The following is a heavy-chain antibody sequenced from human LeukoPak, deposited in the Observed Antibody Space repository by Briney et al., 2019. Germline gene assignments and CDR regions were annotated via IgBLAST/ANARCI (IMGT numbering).Heavy chain of an antibody. J-gene: IGHJ4*02. D-gene: IGHD1-26*01. CDR2: IYSVGST. CDR1: GFTVSSNY. Sequence: GGSLRLSCAASGFTVSSNYVSWVRQAPGKGLEWVSVIYSVGSTFYADSVKGRFTISRDNAKNSLYLQMNSLRAEDTAVYYCARVKVGTTNRFDYWGQGTLVTVSS. V-gene: IGHV3-53*01. CDR3: ARVKVGTTNRFDY.